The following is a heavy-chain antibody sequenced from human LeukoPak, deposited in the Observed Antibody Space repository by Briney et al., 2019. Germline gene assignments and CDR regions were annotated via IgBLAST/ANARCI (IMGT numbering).Heavy chain of an antibody. D-gene: IGHD3-22*01. V-gene: IGHV3-21*01. CDR3: ASGYYYDSTGYYFDY. CDR1: GFTFSSYA. Sequence: PGGSLRLSCAASGFTFSSYAMHWVRQAPGKGLEWVSSISSSNSYIYYADSVKGRFTISRDNAKNSLYLQMNSLRAEDTAVYYCASGYYYDSTGYYFDYWGQGTLVTVSS. J-gene: IGHJ4*02. CDR2: ISSSNSYI.